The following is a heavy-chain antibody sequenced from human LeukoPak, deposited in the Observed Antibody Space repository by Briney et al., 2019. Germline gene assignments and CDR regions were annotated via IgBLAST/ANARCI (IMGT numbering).Heavy chain of an antibody. CDR1: GGSISSYY. Sequence: SETLSLTCTVSGGSISSYYWSWIRQPPGKGLEWIGYIYYSGSTNYNPSLKGRVTISVDTSKNQFSLKLSPVTAADTAVYYCARGLSYDFWSGYYYFDYWGQGTLVTVSS. V-gene: IGHV4-59*01. CDR2: IYYSGST. CDR3: ARGLSYDFWSGYYYFDY. J-gene: IGHJ4*02. D-gene: IGHD3-3*01.